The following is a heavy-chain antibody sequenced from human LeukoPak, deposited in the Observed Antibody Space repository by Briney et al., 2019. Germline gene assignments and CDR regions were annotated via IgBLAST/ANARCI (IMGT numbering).Heavy chain of an antibody. CDR3: ARLEHHYDYYRAPNAFDI. V-gene: IGHV1-2*02. CDR2: VNPNSGGT. D-gene: IGHD1/OR15-1a*01. CDR1: GYTFTAYY. Sequence: ASVKVSCKASGYTFTAYYTHWVRQAPGQGLEWMGWVNPNSGGTNYAQKFRGRVTMTRDTSITTAYMELSRLTSDDTAVYYCARLEHHYDYYRAPNAFDIWGQGTMVTVSP. J-gene: IGHJ3*02.